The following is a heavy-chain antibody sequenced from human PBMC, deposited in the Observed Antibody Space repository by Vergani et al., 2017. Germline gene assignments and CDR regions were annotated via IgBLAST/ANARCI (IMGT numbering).Heavy chain of an antibody. J-gene: IGHJ6*02. CDR3: VKEGGLWQQLPYYYGMDV. CDR2: ISSNGGST. V-gene: IGHV3-64D*06. Sequence: EVQLVESGGGLVQPGGSLRLSCSASGFTFSSYAMHWVRQAPGKGLEYVSAISSNGGSTYYADSVKGRFTISRDNSKNTLYLQMSSLRAEDTAVYYCVKEGGLWQQLPYYYGMDVWGQGTTVTVSS. D-gene: IGHD6-13*01. CDR1: GFTFSSYA.